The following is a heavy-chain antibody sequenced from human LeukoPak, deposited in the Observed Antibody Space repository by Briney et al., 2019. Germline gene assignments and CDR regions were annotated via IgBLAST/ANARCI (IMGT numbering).Heavy chain of an antibody. CDR3: AAHHTAMVMGY. Sequence: SETLSLTCFVSGGSISSGGYYWSWIRQHPGKGLEWIGYIYYSGSTYYNPSLKSRVTISVDTSKNQFSLKLSSVTAADAAVYYCAAHHTAMVMGYWGQGTLVTVSS. D-gene: IGHD5-18*01. J-gene: IGHJ4*02. V-gene: IGHV4-31*03. CDR1: GGSISSGGYY. CDR2: IYYSGST.